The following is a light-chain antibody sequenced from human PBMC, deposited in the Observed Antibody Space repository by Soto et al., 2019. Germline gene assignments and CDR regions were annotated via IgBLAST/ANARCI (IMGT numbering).Light chain of an antibody. Sequence: DIQMTQSPSTLSASVGHRVTITCRASQSISVWLAWYQQKSGKAANLLIYKASRLKSGAPSRFSGSGSETEFTLTISGLQPGDSANKNCQQYNSYSPTFGQGTKVEVK. CDR1: QSISVW. CDR2: KAS. V-gene: IGKV1-5*03. J-gene: IGKJ1*01. CDR3: QQYNSYSPT.